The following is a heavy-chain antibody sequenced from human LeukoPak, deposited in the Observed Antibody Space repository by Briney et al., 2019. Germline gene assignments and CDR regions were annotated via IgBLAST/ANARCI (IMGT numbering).Heavy chain of an antibody. CDR1: GFMLSNYW. V-gene: IGHV3-7*01. CDR3: ARDFNPSCGDNCYIAAFDI. Sequence: GGSLRLSCAASGFMLSNYWMTWVRQAPGKGLEWVANIRRDGSTIHYLDSVRGRFTISRDNAKNSLYLQMDSLRAEDTAMYYCARDFNPSCGDNCYIAAFDIWGQGTMVTVSS. D-gene: IGHD2-21*01. CDR2: IRRDGSTI. J-gene: IGHJ3*02.